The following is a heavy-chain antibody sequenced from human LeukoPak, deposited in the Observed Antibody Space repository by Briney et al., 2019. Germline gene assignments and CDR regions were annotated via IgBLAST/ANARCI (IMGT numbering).Heavy chain of an antibody. CDR1: GFTFSSYS. J-gene: IGHJ4*02. Sequence: SGGSLRLSCAASGFTFSSYSMNWVRQAPGKGLEWVSSISSSSSYIYYADSVKGRFTISRDNAKNSLYLQMNSLRAEDTAVYYCARGTPYYDILTGYLYYLDYWGQGTLVTVPS. V-gene: IGHV3-21*01. CDR3: ARGTPYYDILTGYLYYLDY. CDR2: ISSSSSYI. D-gene: IGHD3-9*01.